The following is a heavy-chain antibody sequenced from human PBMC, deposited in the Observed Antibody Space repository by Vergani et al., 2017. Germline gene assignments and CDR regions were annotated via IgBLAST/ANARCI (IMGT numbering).Heavy chain of an antibody. CDR2: ISWNSGSI. CDR1: GFTFDDYA. Sequence: EVQLVESGGGLVQPGRSLRLSCAASGFTFDDYAMHWVRQAPGKGLEWVSGISWNSGSIGYADSVKGRFTISRDNAKNSLYLQMNSLRAEDPALYYCAKDKHYCSSTSGYAGGGPYGMDVWGQGTTVTVSS. CDR3: AKDKHYCSSTSGYAGGGPYGMDV. D-gene: IGHD2-2*01. V-gene: IGHV3-9*01. J-gene: IGHJ6*02.